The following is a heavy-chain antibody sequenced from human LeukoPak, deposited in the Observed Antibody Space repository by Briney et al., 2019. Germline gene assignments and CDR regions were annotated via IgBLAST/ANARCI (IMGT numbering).Heavy chain of an antibody. CDR1: GFTFSTYW. CDR3: ARAPSEIGGYYPEYFRH. J-gene: IGHJ1*01. CDR2: IKSDGST. D-gene: IGHD3-22*01. Sequence: GGSLRLSCAASGFTFSTYWMHWVRQAPGKGLVWVSRIKSDGSTNYADSVKGRFTISRDNAKNTVSLQMNSLRPEDAGVYYCARAPSEIGGYYPEYFRHWGQGTLVTVSS. V-gene: IGHV3-74*01.